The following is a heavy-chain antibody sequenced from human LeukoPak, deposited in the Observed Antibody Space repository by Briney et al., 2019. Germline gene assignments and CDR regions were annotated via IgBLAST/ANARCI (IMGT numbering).Heavy chain of an antibody. CDR1: GLTFSSYW. D-gene: IGHD6-25*01. CDR3: AAVVRSGSPFDY. Sequence: GGSLTLSCAPSGLTFSSYWVHWVRQAPGKGLVWVSRINGDGSSTSYADSVKGRFTISRDNAKNTLYLQMTSLRVEDTAVYYCAAVVRSGSPFDYWGQGTLVTVSS. V-gene: IGHV3-74*01. J-gene: IGHJ4*02. CDR2: INGDGSST.